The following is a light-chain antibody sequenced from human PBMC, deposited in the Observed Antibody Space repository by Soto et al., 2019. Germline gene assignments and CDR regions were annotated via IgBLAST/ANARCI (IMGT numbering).Light chain of an antibody. Sequence: EIVLTQSPGTLSVSPGERATLSCRASQTISSNYLAWYQQKPGQAPSLLIYGASSRATGIPDRFSGSGSGTSFTRTISGLEPEDSAIYLCQQYVGWTFAKGTRVQIK. V-gene: IGKV3-20*01. CDR3: QQYVGWT. CDR1: QTISSNY. J-gene: IGKJ1*01. CDR2: GAS.